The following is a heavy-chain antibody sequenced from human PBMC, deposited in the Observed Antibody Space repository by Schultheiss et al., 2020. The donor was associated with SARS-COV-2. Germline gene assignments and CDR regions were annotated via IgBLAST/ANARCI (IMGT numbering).Heavy chain of an antibody. CDR2: ISSSGSTI. D-gene: IGHD6-6*01. J-gene: IGHJ3*02. V-gene: IGHV3-48*03. Sequence: GGSLRLSCAASGFTFSSYEMNWVRQAPGKGLEWVSYISSSGSTIYYADSVKGRFTISRDNAKNSLYLQMNSLRAEDTAVYYCARVRVAGIAARRDAFDIWGQGTMVTVSS. CDR1: GFTFSSYE. CDR3: ARVRVAGIAARRDAFDI.